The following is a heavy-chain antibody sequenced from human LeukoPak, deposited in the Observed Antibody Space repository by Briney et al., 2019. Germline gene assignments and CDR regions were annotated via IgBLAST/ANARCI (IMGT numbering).Heavy chain of an antibody. CDR3: ARTGGFGTTKFDN. J-gene: IGHJ4*02. V-gene: IGHV3-21*01. Sequence: PGGSLRLSCAASGFTFSSYTMNWVRQAPGKGLEWVSSITSSGSSIYYADSMRGRFAISRDNAKNSLYLQMNSLRAEDTAVYYCARTGGFGTTKFDNWGQGTLVTVSS. D-gene: IGHD3/OR15-3a*01. CDR2: ITSSGSSI. CDR1: GFTFSSYT.